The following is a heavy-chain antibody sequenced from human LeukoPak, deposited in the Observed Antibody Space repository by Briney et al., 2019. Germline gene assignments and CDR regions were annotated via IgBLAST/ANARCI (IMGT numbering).Heavy chain of an antibody. CDR2: MNSNSGGT. CDR1: GYTFTVYY. CDR3: ARASQWLVATGADALDI. Sequence: ASVRVSCRASGYTFTVYYMHCVRQAPGQGLEWMGWMNSNSGGTNYTQTFRGRVTMTRDTSISTAYVELSRLRSDDTAVYYCARASQWLVATGADALDIWGQGTMVTVSS. D-gene: IGHD6-19*01. J-gene: IGHJ3*02. V-gene: IGHV1-2*02.